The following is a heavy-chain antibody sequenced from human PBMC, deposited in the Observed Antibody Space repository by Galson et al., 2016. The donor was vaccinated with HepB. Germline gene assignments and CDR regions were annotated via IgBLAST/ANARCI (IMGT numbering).Heavy chain of an antibody. Sequence: SLRLSCAASGFTFSSYPMTWVRQAPGKGLEWVASINQDGNGRYYVDSAKGRFIISRDNARTSLSLQMHSLRVDDTSIYYCVSGYTSGIWGPGTMVIVSS. D-gene: IGHD6-25*01. V-gene: IGHV3-7*01. CDR1: GFTFSSYP. J-gene: IGHJ3*02. CDR3: VSGYTSGI. CDR2: INQDGNGR.